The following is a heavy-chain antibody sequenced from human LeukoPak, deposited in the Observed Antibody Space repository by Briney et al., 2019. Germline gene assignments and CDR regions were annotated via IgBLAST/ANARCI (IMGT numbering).Heavy chain of an antibody. Sequence: SGGSLRLSCAASGFTFSSYWMSWVRQAPGKGLEWVANIKQDGSEKYYVDSVKGRFTISRDNAKNSLYLQMNSLRAEDTAVYYCAREAVWFGEFQFDYWGQGTLVTVSS. CDR1: GFTFSSYW. CDR3: AREAVWFGEFQFDY. D-gene: IGHD3-10*01. V-gene: IGHV3-7*01. J-gene: IGHJ4*02. CDR2: IKQDGSEK.